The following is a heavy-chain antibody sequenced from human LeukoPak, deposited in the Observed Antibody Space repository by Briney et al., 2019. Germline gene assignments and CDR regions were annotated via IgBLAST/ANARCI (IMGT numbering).Heavy chain of an antibody. CDR3: ASAPPSGFTRFDY. Sequence: PSETLSLTCTVSGYSISSGYYWGWIRQPPGKGLEWIGSTYHSGSTYYNPSLKSRVTISVDTSKNQFSLKLSSVTAADTAVYYCASAPPSGFTRFDYWGQGTLVTDSS. CDR2: TYHSGST. CDR1: GYSISSGYY. V-gene: IGHV4-38-2*02. D-gene: IGHD3-10*01. J-gene: IGHJ4*02.